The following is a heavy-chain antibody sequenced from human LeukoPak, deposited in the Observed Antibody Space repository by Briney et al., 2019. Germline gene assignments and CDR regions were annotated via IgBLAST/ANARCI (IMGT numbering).Heavy chain of an antibody. J-gene: IGHJ4*02. CDR3: ASGHYDFWSGYPDFDY. CDR2: IYPGDSDT. V-gene: IGHV5-51*01. Sequence: GESLKISCKGSGYSFTSYWIGWVRQMPGKGLEWMGIIYPGDSDTRYSPSFQGQVTISADKSISTAYLQWSSLKASDTAMYYCASGHYDFWSGYPDFDYWGQGTLVTVSS. CDR1: GYSFTSYW. D-gene: IGHD3-3*01.